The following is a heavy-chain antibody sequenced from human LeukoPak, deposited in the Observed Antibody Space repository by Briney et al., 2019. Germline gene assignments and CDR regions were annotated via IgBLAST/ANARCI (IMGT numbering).Heavy chain of an antibody. V-gene: IGHV3-23*01. D-gene: IGHD6-6*01. J-gene: IGHJ4*02. CDR2: ISGSGGST. CDR1: GFTFSNYA. CDR3: ANGLSSSASSDY. Sequence: GGSLRLSCVGSGFTFSNYAMHWVRQAPGKGLEWVSAISGSGGSTYYADSVKGRFTISRDNSKNTLYLQMNSLRAEDTAVYYCANGLSSSASSDYWGQGTLVTVSS.